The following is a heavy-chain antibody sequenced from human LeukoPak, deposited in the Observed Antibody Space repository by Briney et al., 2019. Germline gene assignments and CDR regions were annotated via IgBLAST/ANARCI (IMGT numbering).Heavy chain of an antibody. CDR1: GFTFSRYW. Sequence: GGSLRLSCSASGFTFSRYWIHWVRQAPGKGLVWVSRINTDGSSTTYADSVKGRFTISRDNAKNTLYLQMNSLRAEDTAVYYCARSAYYDRSGYYHDYWGQGTLVTVSS. J-gene: IGHJ4*01. CDR2: INTDGSST. V-gene: IGHV3-74*01. CDR3: ARSAYYDRSGYYHDY. D-gene: IGHD3-22*01.